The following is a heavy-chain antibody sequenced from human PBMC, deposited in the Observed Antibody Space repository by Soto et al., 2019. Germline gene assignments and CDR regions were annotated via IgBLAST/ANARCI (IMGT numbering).Heavy chain of an antibody. CDR2: ISSSSSTI. J-gene: IGHJ6*02. CDR3: ARDYWFEMATITPYYYYGMDV. Sequence: PGGSLRLSCAASGFTFSSYSMNWVRQAPGKGLEWVSYISSSSSTIYYADSVKGRFTISRDNAKNSLYLQMNSLRAEDTAVYYCARDYWFEMATITPYYYYGMDVWGQGTTVTVSS. V-gene: IGHV3-48*01. D-gene: IGHD5-12*01. CDR1: GFTFSSYS.